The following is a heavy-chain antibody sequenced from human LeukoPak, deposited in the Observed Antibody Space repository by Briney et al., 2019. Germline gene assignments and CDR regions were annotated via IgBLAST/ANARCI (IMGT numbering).Heavy chain of an antibody. CDR1: GFIFSSYA. CDR2: VGAGSSNT. D-gene: IGHD2/OR15-2a*01. V-gene: IGHV3-23*01. Sequence: GGSLRLSCAASGFIFSSYAMSWVRQAPGKGLEWVSSVGAGSSNTYYADSVKGRFTISRDNSRNTLYLQMNSLRAEDTALYFCAKKYYAGFHWGQGTLVTVSS. CDR3: AKKYYAGFH. J-gene: IGHJ4*02.